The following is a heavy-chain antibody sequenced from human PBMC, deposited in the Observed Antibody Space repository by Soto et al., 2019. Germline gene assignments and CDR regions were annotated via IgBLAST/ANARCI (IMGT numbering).Heavy chain of an antibody. CDR3: ARAAMYYYGSGTMNWFDP. CDR2: INHSGST. CDR1: GGSISSYY. V-gene: IGHV4-59*12. D-gene: IGHD3-10*01. Sequence: QVQLQESGPGLVKPSETLSLTCTVSGGSISSYYWSWIRQPPGKGLEWIGEINHSGSTNYNPSLKSRVTISVDTSKNQFSLKLSSVTAADTAVYYCARAAMYYYGSGTMNWFDPWGQGTLVTVSS. J-gene: IGHJ5*02.